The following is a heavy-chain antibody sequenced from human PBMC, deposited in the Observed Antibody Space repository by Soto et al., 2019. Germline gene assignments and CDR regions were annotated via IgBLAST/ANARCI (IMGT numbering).Heavy chain of an antibody. J-gene: IGHJ4*02. V-gene: IGHV4-30-2*01. CDR3: ARYLAYGGNWAFDY. Sequence: QLQLQESGSGLVKPSQTLSLTCAVSGGSISSGGYSWSWIRQPPGKGLEWIGYIYHSGSTYYNPSLKSRVTISVDRSKNQFSLKLSSVTAADTAVYYCARYLAYGGNWAFDYWGQGTLVTVSS. CDR2: IYHSGST. D-gene: IGHD2-15*01. CDR1: GGSISSGGYS.